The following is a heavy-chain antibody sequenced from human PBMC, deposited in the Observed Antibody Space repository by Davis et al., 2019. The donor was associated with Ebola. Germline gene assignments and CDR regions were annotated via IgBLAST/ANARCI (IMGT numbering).Heavy chain of an antibody. V-gene: IGHV3-11*04. J-gene: IGHJ3*02. Sequence: PGGSLRLSCAASGFTFSDYYMSWIRQAPGKGLEWVSHISSSGRTIYYADSVKGRFTISRDNANNSLYLQMNSLRAEDTAVYYCARVRGQSRQGAFDIWGQGTMVTVSS. CDR3: ARVRGQSRQGAFDI. CDR1: GFTFSDYY. D-gene: IGHD3-10*01. CDR2: ISSSGRTI.